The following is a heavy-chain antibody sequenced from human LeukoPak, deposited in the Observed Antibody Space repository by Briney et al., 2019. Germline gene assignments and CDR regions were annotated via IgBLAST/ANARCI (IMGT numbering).Heavy chain of an antibody. CDR2: MNPNSGNT. CDR1: GYTFTSYD. CDR3: ARGMGSGSYSAAYYFDY. D-gene: IGHD3-22*01. J-gene: IGHJ4*02. V-gene: IGHV1-8*01. Sequence: ASVKVSCKASGYTFTSYDINWVRQATGQGLGWMGWMNPNSGNTGYAQKFQGRLTMTTNTSISTAYMELSSLRSEDTAVYYCARGMGSGSYSAAYYFDYWGQGTLVTVSS.